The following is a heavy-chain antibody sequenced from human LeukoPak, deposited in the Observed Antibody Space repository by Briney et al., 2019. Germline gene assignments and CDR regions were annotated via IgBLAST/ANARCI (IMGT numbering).Heavy chain of an antibody. CDR2: INHSGST. CDR1: GGSFSGYY. Sequence: SETLSLTCAVYGGSFSGYYWSWIRQPPGKGLEWIGEINHSGSTNYNPSLESRVTISVDTSKNQFSLKLSSVTAADTAVYYCARGKNAVGYFDFDYWGQGTLVTVSS. CDR3: ARGKNAVGYFDFDY. V-gene: IGHV4-34*01. D-gene: IGHD1-1*01. J-gene: IGHJ4*02.